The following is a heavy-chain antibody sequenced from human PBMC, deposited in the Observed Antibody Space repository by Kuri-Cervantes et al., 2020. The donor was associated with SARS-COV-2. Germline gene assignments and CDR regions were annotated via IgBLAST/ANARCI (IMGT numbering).Heavy chain of an antibody. V-gene: IGHV3-30-3*01. CDR1: GFTFSSYA. CDR2: ISYDGSNK. J-gene: IGHJ3*02. Sequence: GGSLRLSCAACGFTFSSYAMHWVRQAPGKGLEWVAVISYDGSNKYYADSVKGRFTIPRDNSKNTLYLQMNSLRAEDTAVYYCAAEWSDALDIWGQGTMVTVSS. CDR3: AAEWSDALDI. D-gene: IGHD2-8*01.